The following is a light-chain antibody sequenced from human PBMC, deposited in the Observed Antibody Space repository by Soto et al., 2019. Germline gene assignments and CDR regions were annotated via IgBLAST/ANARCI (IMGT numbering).Light chain of an antibody. CDR2: LGS. CDR1: KSLLHSNGYNY. V-gene: IGKV2-28*01. CDR3: MQGLQTLT. Sequence: ILMTQSALTLSVTPDQPPSSSCRSTKSLLHSNGYNYLDWYLQPPGQSPXXLIYLGSSRSPGVPDRFSGSGSGTDSTLKISRVEAEDVGVYYCMQGLQTLTFGQGTRLEIK. J-gene: IGKJ5*01.